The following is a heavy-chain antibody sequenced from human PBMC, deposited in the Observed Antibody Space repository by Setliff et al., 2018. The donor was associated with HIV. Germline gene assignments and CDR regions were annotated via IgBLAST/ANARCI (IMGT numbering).Heavy chain of an antibody. Sequence: SCAASGFTFSDYYMHWLRQAPGKGLEWVTFIRYDGSDIHYADSVKGRFTISRDNSKNTLYLQMNSLRVEDAAVYYCAKDLGLREGSSPFDNWGQGTLVTVSS. CDR3: AKDLGLREGSSPFDN. CDR1: GFTFSDYY. J-gene: IGHJ4*02. D-gene: IGHD3-16*01. CDR2: IRYDGSDI. V-gene: IGHV3-30*02.